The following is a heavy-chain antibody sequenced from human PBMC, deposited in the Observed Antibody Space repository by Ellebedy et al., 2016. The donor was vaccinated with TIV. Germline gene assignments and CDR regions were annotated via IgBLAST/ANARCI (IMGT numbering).Heavy chain of an antibody. CDR3: ARDFHHDILTGSYRGGNYFDS. J-gene: IGHJ5*01. CDR1: GFTYSSYG. CDR2: ISFDGKKA. Sequence: GESLKISCAASGFTYSSYGMHWVRQSAGKGLEWLAFISFDGKKAYYADSAKGRFTLSRDNSKNILSLQMISLRPEDTALYFCARDFHHDILTGSYRGGNYFDSWGLGTQVIVSA. V-gene: IGHV3-30*03. D-gene: IGHD3-9*01.